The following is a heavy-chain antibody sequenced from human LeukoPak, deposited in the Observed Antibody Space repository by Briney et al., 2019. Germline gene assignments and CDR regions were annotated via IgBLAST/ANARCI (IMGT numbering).Heavy chain of an antibody. CDR1: GFTFSSYW. CDR3: ARDYYDYGDYGDY. CDR2: IKQDGSEK. Sequence: PGGSLRLSCAASGFTFSSYWMSWVRQAPAKGLEWVANIKQDGSEKYYVDSVKGRFTISRDNAKNSLYLQMNSLRAEDTAVYYCARDYYDYGDYGDYWGQGTLVTVSS. J-gene: IGHJ4*02. D-gene: IGHD4-17*01. V-gene: IGHV3-7*01.